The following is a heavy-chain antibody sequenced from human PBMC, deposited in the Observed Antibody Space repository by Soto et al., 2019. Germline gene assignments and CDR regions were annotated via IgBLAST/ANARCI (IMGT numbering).Heavy chain of an antibody. CDR1: GYTFTNYG. D-gene: IGHD3-3*01. CDR3: ARDVFWSGYP. CDR2: IYAGNGNT. J-gene: IGHJ4*02. Sequence: QVQLVQSGAEVKQPGASVKVSCKASGYTFTNYGIHWVRQAPGQRLEWMGWIYAGNGNTKYSQKFQGRVTITGDTSASTAYMELSSLRSEDTAVYYCARDVFWSGYPWGQGTLVTVSS. V-gene: IGHV1-3*01.